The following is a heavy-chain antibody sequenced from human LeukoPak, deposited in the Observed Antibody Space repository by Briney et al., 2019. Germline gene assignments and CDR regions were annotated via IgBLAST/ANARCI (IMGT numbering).Heavy chain of an antibody. CDR2: ISASGGST. D-gene: IGHD4-11*01. CDR1: GFTFSSYA. Sequence: GGSLRLSCAASGFTFSSYAMSWVRQAPGKGLEWVSAISASGGSTYYADSVKGRFTISRDNSKNTLYLQMNSLRAEDTAVYYCAKAMTYDYSNYYYYYYMDVWGKGTTVTVSS. J-gene: IGHJ6*03. V-gene: IGHV3-23*01. CDR3: AKAMTYDYSNYYYYYYMDV.